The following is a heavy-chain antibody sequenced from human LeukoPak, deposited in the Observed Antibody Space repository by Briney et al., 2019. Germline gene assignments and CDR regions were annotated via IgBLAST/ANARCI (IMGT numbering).Heavy chain of an antibody. V-gene: IGHV4-34*01. CDR3: ARGEEKAVAGTKNFHY. D-gene: IGHD6-19*01. CDR1: GGSFSGYY. CDR2: INHSGST. J-gene: IGHJ4*02. Sequence: SETLSLTCAVYGGSFSGYYWSWIRQPPGKGLEWIGEINHSGSTNYNPSLKSRVTISVDTSKNQFSLKLSSVTAADTAVYYRARGEEKAVAGTKNFHYWGQGTLVTVSS.